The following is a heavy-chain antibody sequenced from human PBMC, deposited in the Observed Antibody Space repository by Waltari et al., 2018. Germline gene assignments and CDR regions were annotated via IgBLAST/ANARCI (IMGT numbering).Heavy chain of an antibody. J-gene: IGHJ3*02. D-gene: IGHD1-26*01. CDR2: INHSGST. Sequence: QVQLQQGGAGLLRPSETLSLTCAGYGGSFSGYYWIWLRQPPGKGLEWIGEINHSGSTNYNPSLKSRVTISVDTSKNQFSLKLSSVTAADTAVYYCARSYRDGEADAFDIWGQGTMVTVSS. CDR3: ARSYRDGEADAFDI. V-gene: IGHV4-34*01. CDR1: GGSFSGYY.